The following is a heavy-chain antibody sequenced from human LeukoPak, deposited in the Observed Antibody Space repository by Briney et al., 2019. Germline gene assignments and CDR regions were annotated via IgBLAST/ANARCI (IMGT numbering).Heavy chain of an antibody. CDR2: IGDRGDTT. D-gene: IGHD2-2*01. V-gene: IGHV3-23*01. CDR3: AKDVGYCGSASCYFSY. J-gene: IGHJ4*02. CDR1: GISINNYA. Sequence: PGGSLRLSCEGSGISINNYAMTWVRQAPGKGLEWVSGIGDRGDTTYYADFVKGRFTISRDRSKNTLYLQMSSLRAEDTAVYYCAKDVGYCGSASCYFSYWGQGTLVTVAS.